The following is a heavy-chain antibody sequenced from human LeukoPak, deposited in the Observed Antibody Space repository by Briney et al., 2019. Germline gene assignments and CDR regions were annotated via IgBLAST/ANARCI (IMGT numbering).Heavy chain of an antibody. CDR3: AKDISTSCYKGPLDY. D-gene: IGHD2-2*02. J-gene: IGHJ4*02. V-gene: IGHV3-23*01. Sequence: GGSLRLSCAASGFTFSSYAMSWVRQAPGKGLEWVSAISGSGGSTYYADSVKGRFTISRDNSKNTLYLRMNSLRAEDTAVYYCAKDISTSCYKGPLDYWGQGTLVTVSS. CDR2: ISGSGGST. CDR1: GFTFSSYA.